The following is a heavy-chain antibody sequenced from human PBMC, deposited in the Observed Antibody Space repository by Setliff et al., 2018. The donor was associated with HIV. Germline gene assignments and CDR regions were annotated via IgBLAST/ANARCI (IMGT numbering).Heavy chain of an antibody. V-gene: IGHV4-39*07. J-gene: IGHJ4*02. CDR3: VGGLRSRSQGHFDY. Sequence: SETLSLTCSVSGVSINRTDHYWGWIRQSPGKRLEWIGRIFASGSTDYNPSLKSRVTMSVDTSKNQFSLRLSSVTAADTAVYYCVGGLRSRSQGHFDYWGQGTLVTVSS. CDR2: IFASGST. CDR1: GVSINRTDHY. D-gene: IGHD5-12*01.